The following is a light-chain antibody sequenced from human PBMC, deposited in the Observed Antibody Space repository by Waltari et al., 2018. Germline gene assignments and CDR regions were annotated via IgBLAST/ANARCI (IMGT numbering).Light chain of an antibody. J-gene: IGKJ1*01. Sequence: EIQMTQSPSSVSASVGDRFTITCRASQAISSWLAWYQQKPGNSPNLLIYHASNLQSGVPSRFSGSGSGTDFTLTISSLRPEDSATYYCQQGSAFPPTFGQGTKVEIK. CDR1: QAISSW. CDR3: QQGSAFPPT. V-gene: IGKV1-12*01. CDR2: HAS.